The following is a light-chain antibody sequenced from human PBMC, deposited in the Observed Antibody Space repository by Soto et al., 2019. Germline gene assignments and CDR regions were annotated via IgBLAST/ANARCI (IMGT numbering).Light chain of an antibody. CDR2: NAS. Sequence: DFQLTQSACTLSLSLGDRVTLPCSASESISSCFASYQQKPGKAPRLLIYNASSSATGVPARFSGSGSGTAFTLTIISLQPDDFVAYYCQQHNSWSLTFGQGTKVDVK. CDR3: QQHNSWSLT. V-gene: IGKV1-5*01. J-gene: IGKJ4*01. CDR1: ESISSC.